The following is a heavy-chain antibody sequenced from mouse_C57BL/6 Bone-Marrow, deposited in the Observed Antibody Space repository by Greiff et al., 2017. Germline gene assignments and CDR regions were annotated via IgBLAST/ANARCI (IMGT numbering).Heavy chain of an antibody. CDR3: TRHYYDYAWFAY. V-gene: IGHV5-9-1*02. CDR2: ISSGGDYI. CDR1: GFTFSSYA. J-gene: IGHJ3*01. Sequence: EVKVVESGEGLVKPGGSLKLSCAASGFTFSSYAMSWVRQTPEKRLEWVAYISSGGDYIYYADTVTGRFTISRDNARTTLYLQMSSLKSEDTAMYYCTRHYYDYAWFAYWGQGTLVTVAA. D-gene: IGHD2-4*01.